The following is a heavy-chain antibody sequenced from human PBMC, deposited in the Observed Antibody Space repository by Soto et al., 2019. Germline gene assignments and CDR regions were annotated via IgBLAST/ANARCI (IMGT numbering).Heavy chain of an antibody. CDR3: AKNQGVELVPLATVDWFDP. V-gene: IGHV3-23*01. CDR2: ISGSGFKK. CDR1: GFIFENFG. D-gene: IGHD1-26*01. J-gene: IGHJ5*02. Sequence: GGSLRLSCAASGFIFENFGMSWVRQAPGKGLEWTSSISGSGFKKYYADSVKGRFTISRDNSKSTVYLELNNLSAEDTAVYHCAKNQGVELVPLATVDWFDPWGQGSVVTVSS.